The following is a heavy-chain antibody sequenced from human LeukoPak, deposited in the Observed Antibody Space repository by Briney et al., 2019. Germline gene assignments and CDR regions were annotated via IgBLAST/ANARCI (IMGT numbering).Heavy chain of an antibody. D-gene: IGHD2-21*02. CDR1: GFTFSSYA. CDR2: ISGSGGST. V-gene: IGHV3-23*01. Sequence: PGGSLRLSCAASGFTFSSYAMSWVRQAPGKGLEWVSAISGSGGSTYYADSVKGRFTISRDNSKNTLYLQMNSLRAEDTAVYYCAKDRGAHIVVGTAFDYWGQGTLVTVSS. CDR3: AKDRGAHIVVGTAFDY. J-gene: IGHJ4*02.